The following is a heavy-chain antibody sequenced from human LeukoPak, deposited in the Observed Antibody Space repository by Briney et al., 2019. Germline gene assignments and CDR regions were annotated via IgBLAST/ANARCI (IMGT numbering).Heavy chain of an antibody. V-gene: IGHV5-51*01. CDR3: ARHISDCGGDCPFDY. CDR2: TYPGDSDT. CDR1: GYRFTSYW. Sequence: SGESLKISCHGSGYRFTSYWIGWVRQMPGKGLEWMGMTYPGDSDTRYSPSFQGHVTISADKSISTAYLQWNSLKASDTAMYYCARHISDCGGDCPFDYWGQGTLVTVSS. D-gene: IGHD2-21*02. J-gene: IGHJ4*02.